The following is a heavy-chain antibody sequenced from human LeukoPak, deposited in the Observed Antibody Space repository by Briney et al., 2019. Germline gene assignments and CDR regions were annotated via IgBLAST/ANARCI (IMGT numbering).Heavy chain of an antibody. Sequence: SGPTLVHPTPPLTLTCTLSGYSLTTSGVGVGWIRQSPVKALVWLALIYWDDNKYYSPSLKSRLTITKDTAKNQVVLSMTNMDPVDTATYYGAHRGRGSFGWFDPWGQGTLVTVSS. D-gene: IGHD1-26*01. CDR1: GYSLTTSGVG. J-gene: IGHJ5*02. CDR2: IYWDDNK. V-gene: IGHV2-5*02. CDR3: AHRGRGSFGWFDP.